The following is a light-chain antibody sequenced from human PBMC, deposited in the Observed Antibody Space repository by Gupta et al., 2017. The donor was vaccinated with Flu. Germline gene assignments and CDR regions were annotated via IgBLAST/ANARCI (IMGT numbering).Light chain of an antibody. J-gene: IGKJ4*01. CDR3: QQYGTSPALT. Sequence: EIVLTQSPGTLSLSPGERATLSCRAGQSISSNYLAWYQQKPGQAPRLLIYGASSRATGIPDRFSGSGSGTDFTLTISRLEPEDFAVYYCQQYGTSPALTFGGGTKVEIK. V-gene: IGKV3-20*01. CDR2: GAS. CDR1: QSISSNY.